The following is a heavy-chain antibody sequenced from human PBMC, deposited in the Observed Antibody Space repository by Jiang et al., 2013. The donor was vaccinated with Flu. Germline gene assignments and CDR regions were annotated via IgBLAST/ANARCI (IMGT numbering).Heavy chain of an antibody. CDR1: GFTFSSYG. D-gene: IGHD1-26*01. J-gene: IGHJ3*02. Sequence: SGGGVVQPGRSLRLSCAASGFTFSSYGMHWVRQAPGKGLEWVAVIPYDGSNKYYADSVKGRFTISRDNSKNTLYLQMNSLRAEDTAVYYCAKEMGGGSSTDAFDIWGQGTMVTVSS. V-gene: IGHV3-30*18. CDR2: IPYDGSNK. CDR3: AKEMGGGSSTDAFDI.